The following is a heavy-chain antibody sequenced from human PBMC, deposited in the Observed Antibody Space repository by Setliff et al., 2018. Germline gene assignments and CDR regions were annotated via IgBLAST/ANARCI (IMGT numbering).Heavy chain of an antibody. CDR2: IVPTLLGPA. CDR3: AREGMRGYFYYYLDV. CDR1: GATFTSNG. Sequence: SVKVSCKTFGATFTSNGFSWVRQAPGQGLEWMGGIVPTLLGPANYAQKFQGRVTITADESTSTVFMEVSSLRAEDTAVYYCAREGMRGYFYYYLDVWGEGTTVTVSS. J-gene: IGHJ6*03. V-gene: IGHV1-69*13.